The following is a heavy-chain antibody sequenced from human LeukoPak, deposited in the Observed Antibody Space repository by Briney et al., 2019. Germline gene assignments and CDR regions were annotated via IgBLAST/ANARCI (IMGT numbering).Heavy chain of an antibody. D-gene: IGHD6-13*01. CDR2: ISAYNGNT. V-gene: IGHV1-18*01. Sequence: GASVKVSCKASGYTFTSYGISWVRQAPGQGLEWMGWISAYNGNTNYAQKLQGRVTMTTDTSTSTAYMELRSLRSDDTAVYYCARDVRYSSSWYIDEYAFDIWGQGTMVTVSS. CDR3: ARDVRYSSSWYIDEYAFDI. CDR1: GYTFTSYG. J-gene: IGHJ3*02.